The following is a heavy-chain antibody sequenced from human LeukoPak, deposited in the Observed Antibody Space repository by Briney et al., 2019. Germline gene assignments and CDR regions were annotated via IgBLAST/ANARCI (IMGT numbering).Heavy chain of an antibody. V-gene: IGHV3-23*01. Sequence: GGSLRLSCAASGSTFNNYALTWVRQAPGKGLGGVSAINGVGRSYYADSVKSRFTLSRDNSKNTLYLQMNSLRDEDTAVYYCAKGQGYNYGDSIDYWGQGTLVTVSS. CDR3: AKGQGYNYGDSIDY. CDR2: INGVGRS. CDR1: GSTFNNYA. J-gene: IGHJ4*02. D-gene: IGHD5-18*01.